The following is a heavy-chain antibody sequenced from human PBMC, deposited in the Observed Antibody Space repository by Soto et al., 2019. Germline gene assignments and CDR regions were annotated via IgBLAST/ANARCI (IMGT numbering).Heavy chain of an antibody. J-gene: IGHJ6*03. D-gene: IGHD4-4*01. CDR3: ARGTHSNSYYYYYMDV. Sequence: QVQLVQSGAEVKKPGASVKVSCKASGYTFTSYDINWVRQATGQGLEWMGWMNPNSGNTGYAQKFQGRVTMTRNTSISTADMELSSLRSEDPAVYYCARGTHSNSYYYYYMDVWGKGTTVTVSS. CDR1: GYTFTSYD. CDR2: MNPNSGNT. V-gene: IGHV1-8*01.